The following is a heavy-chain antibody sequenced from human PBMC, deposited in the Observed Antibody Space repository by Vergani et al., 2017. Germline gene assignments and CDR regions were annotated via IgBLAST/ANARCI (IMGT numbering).Heavy chain of an antibody. D-gene: IGHD3-22*01. J-gene: IGHJ6*02. CDR3: ARVHSSGYTYGMDV. V-gene: IGHV4-59*01. Sequence: QVQLQESGPGLVKPSDTLSLTCTVSGGSISSYYWSWIRQPPGKGLEWIGYIYYSGSTNYNPSLKSRVTISVDTSKNQFSLKLSSVTAADTAVYYCARVHSSGYTYGMDVWGQGTTVTVSS. CDR1: GGSISSYY. CDR2: IYYSGST.